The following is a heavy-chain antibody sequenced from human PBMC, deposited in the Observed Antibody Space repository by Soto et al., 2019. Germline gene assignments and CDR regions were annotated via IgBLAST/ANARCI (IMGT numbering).Heavy chain of an antibody. CDR2: FHFSGSS. Sequence: QVQLQESGPGLVKPLETLSLTCTVSGGSINGYYWTWLRQSPTNGLERSGYFHFSGSSKYNPSLESRLPISADTSKNQISLALSSVTAADTAVYYWARASGYSYGYDDFFDNWGQGTLANVSS. D-gene: IGHD5-18*01. V-gene: IGHV4-59*01. J-gene: IGHJ4*01. CDR3: ARASGYSYGYDDFFDN. CDR1: GGSINGYY.